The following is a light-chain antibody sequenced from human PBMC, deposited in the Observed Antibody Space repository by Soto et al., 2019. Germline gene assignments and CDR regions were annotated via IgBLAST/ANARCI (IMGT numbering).Light chain of an antibody. CDR2: DVS. CDR1: SSDVGGYNY. Sequence: QSALTQPRSVSGSPGQSVTISCTGTSSDVGGYNYVSWYRQHPGKAPKLMIYDVSKRPSGVPDRFSGSKSGNTASLTISGLQAEDEADYYCCSYAGSYTFYVFGTGTKVTVL. V-gene: IGLV2-11*01. J-gene: IGLJ1*01. CDR3: CSYAGSYTFYV.